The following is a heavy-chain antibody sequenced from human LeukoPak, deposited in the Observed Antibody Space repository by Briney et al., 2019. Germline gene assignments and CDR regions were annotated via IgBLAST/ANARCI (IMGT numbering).Heavy chain of an antibody. J-gene: IGHJ5*02. Sequence: ASVKVSCKASGYTFTSYDINWARQATGQGLEWMGWMNPNSGNTGYAQKFQGRVTMTRNTSISTAYMELSSLRSEDTAVYYCARAPTRITIFGVVVSRPQRWFDPWGQGTLVTVSS. CDR1: GYTFTSYD. CDR2: MNPNSGNT. D-gene: IGHD3-3*01. CDR3: ARAPTRITIFGVVVSRPQRWFDP. V-gene: IGHV1-8*01.